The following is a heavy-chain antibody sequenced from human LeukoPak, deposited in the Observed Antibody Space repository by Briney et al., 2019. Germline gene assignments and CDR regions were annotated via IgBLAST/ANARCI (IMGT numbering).Heavy chain of an antibody. J-gene: IGHJ4*02. CDR1: GGSISSGSYY. D-gene: IGHD3-16*01. CDR3: ARGRDDYVWGSYPNYFDY. Sequence: SQTLSLTCTVSGGSISSGSYYWSWIRQPAGKGLEWVGRIYTSGSTNYNPSLKSRVTISVDTSKNQFSLKLSSVTAADTAVYYCARGRDDYVWGSYPNYFDYWGQGTLVTVSS. CDR2: IYTSGST. V-gene: IGHV4-61*02.